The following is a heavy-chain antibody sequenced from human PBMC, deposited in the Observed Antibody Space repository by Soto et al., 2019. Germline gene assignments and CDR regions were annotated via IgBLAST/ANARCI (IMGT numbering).Heavy chain of an antibody. J-gene: IGHJ4*02. D-gene: IGHD6-13*01. CDR2: IYYSGST. CDR1: GGSISSSSYY. Sequence: SETLSLTCTVSGGSISSSSYYWGWIRQPPGKGLEWIGSIYYSGSTYYNPSLKSRVTISVDTSKNQFSLKLSSVTAADTAVYYCARLGVGIAAAGAFDYWGQGTLVTVSS. V-gene: IGHV4-39*01. CDR3: ARLGVGIAAAGAFDY.